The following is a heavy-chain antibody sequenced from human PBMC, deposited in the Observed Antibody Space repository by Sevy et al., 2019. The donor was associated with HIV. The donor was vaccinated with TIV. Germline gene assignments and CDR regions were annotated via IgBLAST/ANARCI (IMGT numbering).Heavy chain of an antibody. D-gene: IGHD3-3*01. J-gene: IGHJ4*02. CDR2: ICYSGNN. Sequence: SETLSLTCIVSGDSISSSSYYWGWIRQPPGKGLEWIASICYSGNNYYNPSLKSRTTMSIDTSKNQFFLTLNSVTAPDAAVYYCARSNPYYDFWSGYMTSGYFDFWGPGTLVTVSS. CDR1: GDSISSSSYY. CDR3: ARSNPYYDFWSGYMTSGYFDF. V-gene: IGHV4-39*01.